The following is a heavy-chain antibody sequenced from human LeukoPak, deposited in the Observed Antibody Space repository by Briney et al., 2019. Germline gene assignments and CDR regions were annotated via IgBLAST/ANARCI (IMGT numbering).Heavy chain of an antibody. CDR2: IIPIFGTA. J-gene: IGHJ2*01. CDR3: AGPSRGGINWYFDL. V-gene: IGHV1-69*13. D-gene: IGHD3-16*01. CDR1: GGTFSSYA. Sequence: SVKVSCKASGGTFSSYAISWVRQAPGQGLECMGGIIPIFGTANYAQKFQGRVTITADESTSTAYMGLSSLRSEDTAVYYCAGPSRGGINWYFDLWGRGTLVTVSS.